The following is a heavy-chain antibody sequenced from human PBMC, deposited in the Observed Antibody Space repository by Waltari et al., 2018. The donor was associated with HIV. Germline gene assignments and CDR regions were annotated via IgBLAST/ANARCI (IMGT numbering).Heavy chain of an antibody. CDR1: GFSFSLYA. CDR3: AKDTFNLSGYFHY. CDR2: VSGSGANT. Sequence: EVQLLESGGALVQPGGSLRLSCSASGFSFSLYAMTWVRQGPGKGMEWVSAVSGSGANTYYADAVKGRFTVSRDNSKNTIYLQMDSLRAEDTAVYYCAKDTFNLSGYFHYWGQGTLVTVSS. J-gene: IGHJ4*02. D-gene: IGHD5-12*01. V-gene: IGHV3-23*01.